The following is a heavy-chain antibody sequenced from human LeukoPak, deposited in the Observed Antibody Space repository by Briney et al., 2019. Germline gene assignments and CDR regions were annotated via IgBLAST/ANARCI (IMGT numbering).Heavy chain of an antibody. Sequence: GGSLRLSCAASGFTFSSYWMSWVRQAPGKGLEWVANIKQDGSEKYYVDSVKGRFTISRDNAKNSLYLQMNSLRAEDTAVYYCARGHIIVVVTATHFDYWGQGTLVTVSS. D-gene: IGHD2-21*02. J-gene: IGHJ4*02. CDR2: IKQDGSEK. V-gene: IGHV3-7*04. CDR1: GFTFSSYW. CDR3: ARGHIIVVVTATHFDY.